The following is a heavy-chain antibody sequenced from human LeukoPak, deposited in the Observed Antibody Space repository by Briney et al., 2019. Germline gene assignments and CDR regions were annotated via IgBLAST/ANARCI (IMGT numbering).Heavy chain of an antibody. V-gene: IGHV1-69*06. CDR3: ARVGTAVPRYYYMDV. CDR1: GGTFSSYA. CDR2: IIPIFGTA. J-gene: IGHJ6*03. Sequence: ASVKVSCKASGGTFSSYAISWVRQAPGQGLEWMGGIIPIFGTANYAQKFQGRVTITADKSTSTAYMELSSLRSEDTAVYYCARVGTAVPRYYYMDVWGKGTTVTVSS. D-gene: IGHD6-19*01.